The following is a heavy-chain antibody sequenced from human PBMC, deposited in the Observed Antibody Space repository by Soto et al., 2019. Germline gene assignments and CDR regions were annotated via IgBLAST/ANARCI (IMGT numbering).Heavy chain of an antibody. V-gene: IGHV1-3*01. J-gene: IGHJ6*02. Sequence: ASVKVSCKASGYTFTSYATHWVRQAPGQRLEWMGWINAGNGNTKYSQKFQGRVTITRDTSASTAYMELSSLRSEDTAVYYCAREKQQLVLWGMDVWGQGTTVTVSS. D-gene: IGHD6-13*01. CDR3: AREKQQLVLWGMDV. CDR2: INAGNGNT. CDR1: GYTFTSYA.